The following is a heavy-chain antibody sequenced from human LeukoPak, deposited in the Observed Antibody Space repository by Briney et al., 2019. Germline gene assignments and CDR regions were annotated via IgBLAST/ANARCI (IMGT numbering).Heavy chain of an antibody. J-gene: IGHJ4*02. Sequence: GGSLRLSCAVSGFTFSTYSMTWVRQGPGKGLEWVSSIYPRGDSTFYADSVKGRFTISRDNSKNTLYLQMSSLRTEDTAIYYCAKDVVPDSGWDLDYWGQGTLVTVSS. CDR3: AKDVVPDSGWDLDY. V-gene: IGHV3-23*01. CDR1: GFTFSTYS. CDR2: IYPRGDST. D-gene: IGHD6-19*01.